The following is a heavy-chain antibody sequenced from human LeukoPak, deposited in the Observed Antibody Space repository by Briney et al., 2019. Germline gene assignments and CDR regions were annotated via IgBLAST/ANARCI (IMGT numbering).Heavy chain of an antibody. D-gene: IGHD3-3*01. V-gene: IGHV3-23*01. Sequence: GGSLRLSCAASGFTFSSYSMNWVRQAPGKGLEWVSAISGSGGSTYYADSVKGRFTISRDNSKNTLYLQMNSLRAEDTAVYYCAVSDFWSGPAYYYYYGMDVWGQGTTVTVSS. J-gene: IGHJ6*02. CDR1: GFTFSSYS. CDR2: ISGSGGST. CDR3: AVSDFWSGPAYYYYYGMDV.